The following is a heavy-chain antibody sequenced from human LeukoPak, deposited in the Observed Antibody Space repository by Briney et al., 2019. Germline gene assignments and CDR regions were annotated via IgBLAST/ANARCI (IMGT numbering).Heavy chain of an antibody. D-gene: IGHD5-12*01. J-gene: IGHJ4*02. V-gene: IGHV1-8*01. Sequence: ASVKVSCKASGYTFTSYDINWVRQATGQGLEWMGWMNPNSGNTGYAQKFQGRVTMTRNTSISTAYMELSRLRSDDTAVYYCARDPDPLDVGDFWGQGTLVTVSS. CDR2: MNPNSGNT. CDR1: GYTFTSYD. CDR3: ARDPDPLDVGDF.